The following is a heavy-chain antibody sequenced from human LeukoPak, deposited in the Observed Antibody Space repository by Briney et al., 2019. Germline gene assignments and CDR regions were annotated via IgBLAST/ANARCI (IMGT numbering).Heavy chain of an antibody. CDR2: INTNTGYP. CDR1: GYTFTNYT. D-gene: IGHD3-3*01. J-gene: IGHJ3*02. V-gene: IGHV7-4-1*02. Sequence: ASVKVSCKASGYTFTNYTMSWVRQAPGQGLEWMGWINTNTGYPTYAQGFTGRFVFSLDTSVSTAYLQISSLKAEDTAVYYCARSLRFLEWSHPYDAFDIWGQGTMVTVSS. CDR3: ARSLRFLEWSHPYDAFDI.